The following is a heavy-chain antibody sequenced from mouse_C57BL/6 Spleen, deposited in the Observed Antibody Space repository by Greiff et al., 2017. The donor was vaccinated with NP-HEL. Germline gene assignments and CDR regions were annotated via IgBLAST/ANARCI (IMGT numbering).Heavy chain of an antibody. V-gene: IGHV1-52*01. CDR3: ASFPYDYDWYFDV. D-gene: IGHD2-4*01. CDR2: IDPSDSET. Sequence: QVHVKQSGAELVRPGSSVKLSCKASGYTFTSYWMHWVKQRPIQGLEWIGNIDPSDSETHYNQKFKDKATLNVDKSSSTAYMQLRSLTSEDSAFYYCASFPYDYDWYFDVWGTGTTVTVTS. CDR1: GYTFTSYW. J-gene: IGHJ1*03.